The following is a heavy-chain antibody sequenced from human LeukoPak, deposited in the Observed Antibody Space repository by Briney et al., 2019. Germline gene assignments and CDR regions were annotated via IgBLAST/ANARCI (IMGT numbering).Heavy chain of an antibody. Sequence: SETLSLTCTVSGGSISSYYWSWIRQPPGKGLEWIGYIYYSGSTNYNPSLKSRVTISVDTSKNQFSLKLSSVTAADTAVYYCARDRSSGHIDYWGQGTLVTVSS. D-gene: IGHD3-22*01. V-gene: IGHV4-59*01. CDR3: ARDRSSGHIDY. CDR1: GGSISSYY. J-gene: IGHJ4*02. CDR2: IYYSGST.